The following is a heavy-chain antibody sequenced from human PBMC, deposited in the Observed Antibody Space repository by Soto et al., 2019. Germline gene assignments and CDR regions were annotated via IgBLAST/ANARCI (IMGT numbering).Heavy chain of an antibody. V-gene: IGHV3-48*04. CDR1: GFAFSSFS. Sequence: PGGSLILSCAASGFAFSSFSMNWVRQAPGKGLEWISYISSTTTTIYYADSVKGRFTISRDNAKNSLYLQMNSLRAEDTAVYYCAGGVRYFDWLSIDYWGKGTLVTVSS. J-gene: IGHJ4*02. D-gene: IGHD3-9*01. CDR2: ISSTTTTI. CDR3: AGGVRYFDWLSIDY.